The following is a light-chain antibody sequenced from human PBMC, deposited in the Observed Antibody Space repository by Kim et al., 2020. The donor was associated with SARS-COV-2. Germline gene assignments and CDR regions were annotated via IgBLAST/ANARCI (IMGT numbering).Light chain of an antibody. V-gene: IGLV3-19*01. CDR1: SLRSYY. J-gene: IGLJ1*01. Sequence: SSELTQDPAVSVALGQTVRITCQGDSLRSYYASWYQQKPGQAPVIVIYGQNNRPSGIPDLFSGSSSGNTASLTITGAQAEDEADYYCNSRDTSDNHSYVF. CDR2: GQN. CDR3: NSRDTSDNHSYV.